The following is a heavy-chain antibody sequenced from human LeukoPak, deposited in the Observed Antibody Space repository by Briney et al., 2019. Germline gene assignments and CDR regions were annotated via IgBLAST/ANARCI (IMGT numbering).Heavy chain of an antibody. D-gene: IGHD3-3*01. CDR1: RFTFSSYE. CDR2: ISSSGSTI. J-gene: IGHJ4*02. Sequence: LSGGSLRLSCAASRFTFSSYEMNWVRQAPGKGLEWVSYISSSGSTIYYADSVKGRFTISRDNAKNSLYLQMNSLRAEDTAVYYCASDPPEEILGAVVWGQGTLVTVSS. V-gene: IGHV3-48*03. CDR3: ASDPPEEILGAVV.